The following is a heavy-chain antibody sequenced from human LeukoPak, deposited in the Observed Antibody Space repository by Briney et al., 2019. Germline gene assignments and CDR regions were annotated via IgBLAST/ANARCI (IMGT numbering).Heavy chain of an antibody. Sequence: PGGSLRLSCAASGFTFSSYAMHWVRQAPGKGLEWVAVISYDGSNKYYADSVKGRFTTSRDNSKNTLYLQMNSLRAEDTAVYYCARDSITGNLPGGFDPWGQGTLVTVSS. D-gene: IGHD1-20*01. CDR3: ARDSITGNLPGGFDP. J-gene: IGHJ5*02. CDR2: ISYDGSNK. CDR1: GFTFSSYA. V-gene: IGHV3-30-3*01.